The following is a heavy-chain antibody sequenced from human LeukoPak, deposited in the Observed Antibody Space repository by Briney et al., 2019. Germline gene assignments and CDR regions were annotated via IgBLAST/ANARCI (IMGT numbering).Heavy chain of an antibody. Sequence: PGGSLRLSCAASGFMFNGYSMTWVRQAPGKGLEWFSYISGGSDYIYYTDSVKGRFTISRDNAKKSLYLQLNSLRVEDTAVYYCARWGLGPSFDSWGQGTLVTASS. J-gene: IGHJ4*02. V-gene: IGHV3-21*01. CDR1: GFMFNGYS. CDR3: ARWGLGPSFDS. D-gene: IGHD1-26*01. CDR2: ISGGSDYI.